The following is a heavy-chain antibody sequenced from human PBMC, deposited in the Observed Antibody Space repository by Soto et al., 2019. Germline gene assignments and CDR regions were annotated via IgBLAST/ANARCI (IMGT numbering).Heavy chain of an antibody. V-gene: IGHV1-8*01. J-gene: IGHJ5*02. D-gene: IGHD6-19*01. CDR3: ARGRGAVATGNWFDP. CDR2: MNPNSGNT. CDR1: GYTFTSYD. Sequence: PSVKVSCKTSGYTFTSYDISWVRQATGQGLEWMGWMNPNSGNTGYAQKFQGRVTMTRNTSISTAYMELSSLRSEDTAVYYCARGRGAVATGNWFDPWGQGTLVTVSS.